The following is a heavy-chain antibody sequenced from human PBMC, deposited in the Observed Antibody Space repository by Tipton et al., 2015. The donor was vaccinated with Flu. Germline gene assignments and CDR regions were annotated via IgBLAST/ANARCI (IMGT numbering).Heavy chain of an antibody. CDR2: IYNSGAT. CDR1: GGSVSSGGYY. Sequence: TLSLTCSVSGGSVSSGGYYWTWIRQPPGKGLEYIGQIYNSGATNYNPSLKSRLTISLDTSQNQFSLRLTSVTAADTAVYYCARMRAGDCTLGVCYLWWFDLWGRGTLVTVSS. D-gene: IGHD2-8*01. J-gene: IGHJ2*01. V-gene: IGHV4-61*08. CDR3: ARMRAGDCTLGVCYLWWFDL.